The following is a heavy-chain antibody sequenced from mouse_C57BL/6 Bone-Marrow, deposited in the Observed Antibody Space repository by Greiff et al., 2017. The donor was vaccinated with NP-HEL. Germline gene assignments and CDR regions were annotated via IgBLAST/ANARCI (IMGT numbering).Heavy chain of an antibody. D-gene: IGHD2-4*01. CDR1: GYTFTSYW. CDR3: ARSEIYYDNACWFAY. Sequence: QVQLQQSGAELVKPGASVKMSCKASGYTFTSYWITWVKQRPGQGLEWIGDIYPGSGSTNYNEKFKSKATLTVDTSSSTAYMQLSSLTSEDSAVYYCARSEIYYDNACWFAYWGQGTLVTVSA. CDR2: IYPGSGST. V-gene: IGHV1-55*01. J-gene: IGHJ3*01.